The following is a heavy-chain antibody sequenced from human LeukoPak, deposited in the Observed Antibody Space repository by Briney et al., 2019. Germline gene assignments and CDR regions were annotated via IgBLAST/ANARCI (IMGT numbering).Heavy chain of an antibody. J-gene: IGHJ3*02. Sequence: VGSLRLSCAASGFTVSSNYMSWVRQAPGKGLEWVSVIYSGGSTYYADSVKGRFTISRDNSKNTLYLQMNSLRAEDTAVYYCAKSNGYGLIDIWGQGTMVTVSS. CDR2: IYSGGST. CDR1: GFTVSSNY. CDR3: AKSNGYGLIDI. D-gene: IGHD3-22*01. V-gene: IGHV3-66*01.